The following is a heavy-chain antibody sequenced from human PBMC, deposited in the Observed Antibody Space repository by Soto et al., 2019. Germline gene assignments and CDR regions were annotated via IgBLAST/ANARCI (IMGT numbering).Heavy chain of an antibody. V-gene: IGHV3-48*03. CDR2: ISTSGNTI. D-gene: IGHD1-26*01. J-gene: IGHJ4*02. CDR3: AKMGISTTSSFDN. CDR1: AFSFTSDE. Sequence: PGGSLRLSCAVSAFSFTSDEMNWVRQAPGKGLEWVAYISTSGNTIYYADSVKGRFTISRDNAKNSLYLQMNSLRVEDTAVYYCAKMGISTTSSFDNWGQGILVTVSS.